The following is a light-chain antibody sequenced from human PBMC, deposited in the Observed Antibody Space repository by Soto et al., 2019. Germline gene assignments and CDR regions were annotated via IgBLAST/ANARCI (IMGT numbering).Light chain of an antibody. V-gene: IGLV2-11*01. CDR1: XSXVGGYNY. CDR3: SSFAGSYTHV. CDR2: DVT. Sequence: QSVLTQPRSVSGSPGQAVTFSXTXXXSXVGGYNYVSWYQQHPDKAPKLIVYDVTKRPSGVPDRFSGSKSGNTASLTISGLQAEDEADYFCSSFAGSYTHVFGTGTKVTVL. J-gene: IGLJ1*01.